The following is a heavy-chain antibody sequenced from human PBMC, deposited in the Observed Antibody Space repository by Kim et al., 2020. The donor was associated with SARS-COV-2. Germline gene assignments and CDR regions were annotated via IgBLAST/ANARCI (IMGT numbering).Heavy chain of an antibody. CDR1: GFPFRNSW. V-gene: IGHV3-74*01. Sequence: GGSLRLSCAASGFPFRNSWMHWVRQAPGKGLVWVSHINSDGSRTTYEDSAKGRFTVSRANAKNTMYLHMNRLRAGDKAMYYCACRTYTSFDPWGQGTLVT. J-gene: IGHJ5*02. D-gene: IGHD1-7*01. CDR3: ACRTYTSFDP. CDR2: INSDGSRT.